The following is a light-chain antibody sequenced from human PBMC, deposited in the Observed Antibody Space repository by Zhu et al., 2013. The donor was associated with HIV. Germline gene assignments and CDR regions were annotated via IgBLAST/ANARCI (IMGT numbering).Light chain of an antibody. V-gene: IGLV3-21*01. CDR1: NIGSNS. CDR2: DDT. Sequence: SYVLTQPPSVSVAPGKTTRITCGGNNIGSNSVHWYQQKPGQAPVLVIYDDTDRPSGVPDRFSGSKSGTSATLGIAGLQTGDEADYYCGTWDTTLSTGVFGGGTRLTVL. CDR3: GTWDTTLSTGV. J-gene: IGLJ3*02.